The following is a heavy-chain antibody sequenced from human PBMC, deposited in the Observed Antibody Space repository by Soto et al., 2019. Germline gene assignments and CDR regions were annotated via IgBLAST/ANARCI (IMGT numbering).Heavy chain of an antibody. CDR1: GGSVSSSSYY. J-gene: IGHJ4*02. CDR2: IYYSGSA. CDR3: ASVINWNYFSHFDY. Sequence: SETLSLTCTVSGGSVSSSSYYWGWIRQPPGKGLEWIGSIYYSGSAYYNPSLKSRVTISVDTSKNQFSLKLSSVTAADTVVYYCASVINWNYFSHFDYWGQGTLVTVSS. V-gene: IGHV4-39*01. D-gene: IGHD1-7*01.